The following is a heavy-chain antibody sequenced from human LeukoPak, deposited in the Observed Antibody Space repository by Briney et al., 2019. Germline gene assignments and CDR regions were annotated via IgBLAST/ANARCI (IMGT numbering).Heavy chain of an antibody. CDR3: AKVRGGYTYGPFDD. V-gene: IGHV3-23*01. CDR2: ISGSGGST. D-gene: IGHD5-18*01. J-gene: IGHJ4*02. Sequence: GGSLRLSCAASGFTFSSYAMSWVRQAPGKGLEWVSAISGSGGSTYYADSVKGRFTISRDNSKNTLYLQMNSLRAGDTAVYYCAKVRGGYTYGPFDDWGQGTLVTVSS. CDR1: GFTFSSYA.